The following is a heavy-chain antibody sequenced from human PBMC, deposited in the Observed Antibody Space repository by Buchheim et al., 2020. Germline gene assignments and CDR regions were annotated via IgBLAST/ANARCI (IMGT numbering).Heavy chain of an antibody. V-gene: IGHV3-23*01. Sequence: EVQLLESGGGLVQPGGSLRLSCAASGVTFSNYDMGWVRQAPGKGLEWVSTISESGASTFYAESVKGRFTISTDNSRNTTNLQMSSLRAEDTAVYYCARKDDTVTNNFDYWGQGTL. CDR1: GVTFSNYD. CDR2: ISESGAST. J-gene: IGHJ4*02. D-gene: IGHD4-17*01. CDR3: ARKDDTVTNNFDY.